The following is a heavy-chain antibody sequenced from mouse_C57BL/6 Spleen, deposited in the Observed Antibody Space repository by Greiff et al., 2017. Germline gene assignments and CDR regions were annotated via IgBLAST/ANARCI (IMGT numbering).Heavy chain of an antibody. J-gene: IGHJ1*03. D-gene: IGHD1-1*01. V-gene: IGHV1-81*01. CDR1: GYTFTSYG. CDR3: ARNYGSSDGWYFDV. Sequence: QVHVKQSGAELARPGASVKLSCKASGYTFTSYGISWVKQRTGQGLEWIGAIYPRSGNTYYNEKFKGKATLTADKSSSTAYMELRSLTAEDSAVYFGARNYGSSDGWYFDVWGTGTTVTVAA. CDR2: IYPRSGNT.